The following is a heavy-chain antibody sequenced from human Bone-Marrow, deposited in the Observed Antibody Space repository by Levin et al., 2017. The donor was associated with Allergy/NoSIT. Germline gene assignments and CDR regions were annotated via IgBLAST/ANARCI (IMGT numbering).Heavy chain of an antibody. CDR3: ARLGPSPHYHYRAV. Sequence: SETLSLTCTVSGGSISNYYWSWIRQPPGKGLEWIVYFYYSGSTNYNPSLKSRVTISVDTSRNQFSLRLTSVTAADTALYYCARLGPSPHYHYRAVWGKGTTVTVSS. CDR2: FYYSGST. CDR1: GGSISNYY. D-gene: IGHD3-16*01. V-gene: IGHV4-59*08. J-gene: IGHJ6*03.